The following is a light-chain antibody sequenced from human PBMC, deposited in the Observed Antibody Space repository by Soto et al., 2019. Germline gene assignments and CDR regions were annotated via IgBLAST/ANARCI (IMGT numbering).Light chain of an antibody. CDR2: DAS. V-gene: IGKV1-13*02. Sequence: AIQLTQSPSSLSASVGDRVTITCRASQGISSALAWYQQKPGKAPKLLIYDASSLKSGVPSRFSGSGSGTHFTLTISSLQPEDFVTYYCQQFNSYPLTFGGGTKVEIK. CDR1: QGISSA. CDR3: QQFNSYPLT. J-gene: IGKJ4*01.